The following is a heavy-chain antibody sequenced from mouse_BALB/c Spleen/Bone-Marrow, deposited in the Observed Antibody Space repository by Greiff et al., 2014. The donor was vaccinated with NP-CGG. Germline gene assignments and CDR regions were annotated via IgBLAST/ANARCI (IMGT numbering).Heavy chain of an antibody. CDR1: GYSFTDYN. J-gene: IGHJ3*01. CDR2: IDPYNGDT. V-gene: IGHV1S135*01. D-gene: IGHD2-3*01. CDR3: ARDGYYVGFAY. Sequence: EVQLVESGPELVKPGASVKVSCKASGYSFTDYNMYWVKQSHGKSLESIGYIDPYNGDTSYNQKFKGRATLTVDKSSNTAFMHLNSLTSEDSAVYYCARDGYYVGFAYGGQGTLVTVSA.